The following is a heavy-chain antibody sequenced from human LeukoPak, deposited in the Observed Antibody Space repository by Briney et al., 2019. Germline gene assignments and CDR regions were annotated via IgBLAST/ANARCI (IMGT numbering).Heavy chain of an antibody. CDR2: LRQVGKAK. V-gene: IGHV3-7*03. J-gene: IGHJ4*02. CDR1: GFTLSSYW. Sequence: GSLSLSCAAPGFTLSSYWMSWVGQAQGRGLGWVANLRQVGKAKYYVDSVKGRFIISRDNAKNSLLLQINSLRAEDTAVYFCATSKLELLFNFYYWGQGTLFTVSS. CDR3: ATSKLELLFNFYY. D-gene: IGHD3-3*01.